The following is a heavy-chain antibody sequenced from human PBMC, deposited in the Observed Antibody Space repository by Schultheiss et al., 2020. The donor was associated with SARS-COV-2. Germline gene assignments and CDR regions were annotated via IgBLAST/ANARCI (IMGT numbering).Heavy chain of an antibody. CDR2: ISYDGSNK. CDR3: ARGDIVVVDN. V-gene: IGHV3-30-3*01. J-gene: IGHJ4*02. Sequence: GGSLRLSCAASGFTFSGSAMHWVRQAPGKGLEWVAVISYDGSNKYYADSVKGRFTISRDNSKNTLYLQMNSLRAEDTAVYYCARGDIVVVDNWGQGTLVTVSS. D-gene: IGHD2-15*01. CDR1: GFTFSGSA.